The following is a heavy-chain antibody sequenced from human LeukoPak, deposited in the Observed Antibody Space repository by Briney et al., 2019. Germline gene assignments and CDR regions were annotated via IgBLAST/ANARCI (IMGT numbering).Heavy chain of an antibody. CDR3: ARSAFYGGTGYYYDY. CDR2: INNHGSAT. D-gene: IGHD3-22*01. J-gene: IGHJ4*02. CDR1: GFTFSSYW. V-gene: IGHV3-74*01. Sequence: GGPLRLSCAASGFTFSSYWMHWVRQTPEKGLVWVSRINNHGSATNYADSVKGRFTVSRDNAQNTLYLQMSSLRAEDTAVYYCARSAFYGGTGYYYDYWGQGALVTVSS.